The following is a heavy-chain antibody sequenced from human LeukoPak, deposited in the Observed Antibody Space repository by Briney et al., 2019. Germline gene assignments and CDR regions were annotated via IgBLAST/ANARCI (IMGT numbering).Heavy chain of an antibody. CDR2: INGGNDDV. V-gene: IGHV1-3*01. J-gene: IGHJ1*01. D-gene: IGHD3-22*01. CDR1: GYTFTSYG. CDR3: ARVPLSDSSGHYYPH. Sequence: ASVKVSCKTSGYTFTSYGMHWVRQAPGQGLEWMAWINGGNDDVKYSQKFQGRVTIIRDTSASTAYMELSSLGSEDTAVYYCARVPLSDSSGHYYPHWGQGTLVTVSS.